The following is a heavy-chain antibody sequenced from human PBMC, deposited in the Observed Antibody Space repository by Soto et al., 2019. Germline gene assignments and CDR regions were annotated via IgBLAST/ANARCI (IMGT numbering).Heavy chain of an antibody. CDR1: GFTFSSYA. Sequence: QVQLVESGGGVVQPGRSLRLSCAASGFTFSSYAMHWVRQAPGKGLEWVAVISYDGSNKYSADSVKGRFTISRDNSQNKLYLQMTSLRAEDTAVYYCASRLGLQHYISSSGWANPDDLDYWGQGTLVTVSS. CDR2: ISYDGSNK. D-gene: IGHD6-19*01. CDR3: ASRLGLQHYISSSGWANPDDLDY. J-gene: IGHJ4*02. V-gene: IGHV3-30-3*01.